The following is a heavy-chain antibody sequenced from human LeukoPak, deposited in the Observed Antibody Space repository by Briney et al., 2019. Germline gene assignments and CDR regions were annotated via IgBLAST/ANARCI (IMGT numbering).Heavy chain of an antibody. CDR3: ARATGSGGEWELLRAFDI. CDR1: GYTFISYG. D-gene: IGHD1-26*01. J-gene: IGHJ3*02. Sequence: ASVKVSCKASGYTFISYGISWVRQAPGQGLEWMGWISAYNGDTNYAQKLQGRVTMTTDTSTSTAYMELRSLRSDDTAVYYCARATGSGGEWELLRAFDIWGQGTMVTVSS. V-gene: IGHV1-18*01. CDR2: ISAYNGDT.